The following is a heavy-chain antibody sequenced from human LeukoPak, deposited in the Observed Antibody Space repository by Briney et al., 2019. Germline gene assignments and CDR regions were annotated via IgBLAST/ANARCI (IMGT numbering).Heavy chain of an antibody. Sequence: SETLSLTCTVSAFDYHYWSWIRQPPGKGLEWIGYIYYSGSTDYNPSLKSRVTISVDTSKRQFSLNLSSVNAADTAVYYCARRGVGSSWLDYWGQGTLVTVSS. D-gene: IGHD6-6*01. CDR2: IYYSGST. CDR3: ARRGVGSSWLDY. CDR1: AFDYHY. J-gene: IGHJ4*02. V-gene: IGHV4-59*11.